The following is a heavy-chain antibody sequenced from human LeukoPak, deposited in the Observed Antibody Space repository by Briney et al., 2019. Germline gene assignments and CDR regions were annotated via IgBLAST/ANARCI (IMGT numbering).Heavy chain of an antibody. Sequence: ASVKVSCKASGYTFTSYDINWVRQATAQGLEWMGWMNPNSGKTGNAHKLHGRVTITRNTSISTAYMELRSLRSEDTAVYDCARELSSSWYGSDYWGQGTLVTVSS. V-gene: IGHV1-8*01. CDR1: GYTFTSYD. D-gene: IGHD6-13*01. CDR3: ARELSSSWYGSDY. J-gene: IGHJ4*02. CDR2: MNPNSGKT.